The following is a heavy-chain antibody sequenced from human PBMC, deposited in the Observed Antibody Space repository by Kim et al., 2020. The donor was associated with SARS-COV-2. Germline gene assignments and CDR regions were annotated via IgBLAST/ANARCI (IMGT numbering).Heavy chain of an antibody. CDR3: AREVPRSSSFPPFDP. D-gene: IGHD6-13*01. V-gene: IGHV1-69*01. J-gene: IGHJ5*02. Sequence: QKFQGRVTITADESTSTAYMELSSLRSEDTAVYYCAREVPRSSSFPPFDPWGQGTLVTVSS.